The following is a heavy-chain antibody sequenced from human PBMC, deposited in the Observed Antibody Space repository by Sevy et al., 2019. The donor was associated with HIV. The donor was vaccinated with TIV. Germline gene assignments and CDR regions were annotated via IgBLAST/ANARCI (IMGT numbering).Heavy chain of an antibody. CDR1: GGTFSSYA. J-gene: IGHJ5*02. CDR2: IIPIFGTA. CDR3: ARGKMDDILTGYYRNWFDP. V-gene: IGHV1-69*13. Sequence: ASVKVSCKASGGTFSSYAISWVRQAPGQGLEWMGGIIPIFGTANYAQKFQGRVTITADESTSTAYMELSSLRSEETAVYYCARGKMDDILTGYYRNWFDPWGQGTLVTVSS. D-gene: IGHD3-9*01.